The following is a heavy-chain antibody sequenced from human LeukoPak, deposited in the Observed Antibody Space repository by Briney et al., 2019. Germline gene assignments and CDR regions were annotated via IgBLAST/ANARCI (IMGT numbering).Heavy chain of an antibody. CDR1: GGSISSSSYY. J-gene: IGHJ5*02. CDR2: GSESGGT. Sequence: PSETLSPTCTVSGGSISSSSYYWGWIRQPPGKGLEWIGEGSESGGTKFNPSLKSRVTISADTSKNQFSLKLNSVTAADTAVYYCAKNGQSGFSFDPWGQGTLVTVSS. D-gene: IGHD3-3*01. V-gene: IGHV4-39*07. CDR3: AKNGQSGFSFDP.